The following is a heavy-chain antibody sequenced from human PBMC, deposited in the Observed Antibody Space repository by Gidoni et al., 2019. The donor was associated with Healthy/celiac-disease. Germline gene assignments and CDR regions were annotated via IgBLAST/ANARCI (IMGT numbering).Heavy chain of an antibody. CDR1: GCTVSSYW. CDR3: ARDPGTSSSWGLFDY. V-gene: IGHV3-7*03. CDR2: RKQDGSEK. J-gene: IGHJ4*02. D-gene: IGHD6-13*01. Sequence: EVQLVESGGGLVQPGGSLRLSWAASGCTVSSYWMSWVRQGQGKGLEWLANRKQDGSEKYYVDSVNGRFTISRDNAKNSLYLQMNSLSAEDTAVYYCARDPGTSSSWGLFDYWGQGTLVTVSS.